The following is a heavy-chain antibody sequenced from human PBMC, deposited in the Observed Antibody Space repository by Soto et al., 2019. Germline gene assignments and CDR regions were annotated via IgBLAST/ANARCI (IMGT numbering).Heavy chain of an antibody. CDR3: ARVGKYCSSTSCYSYYYMDV. Sequence: GASVKVSCKASGGTFSSYTISWVRQAPGQGLEWMGRIIPILGIANYAQKFQGRVTITADKSTSTAYMELSSLRSEDTAVYYCARVGKYCSSTSCYSYYYMDVWGKGTTVTVS. J-gene: IGHJ6*03. V-gene: IGHV1-69*02. D-gene: IGHD2-2*01. CDR1: GGTFSSYT. CDR2: IIPILGIA.